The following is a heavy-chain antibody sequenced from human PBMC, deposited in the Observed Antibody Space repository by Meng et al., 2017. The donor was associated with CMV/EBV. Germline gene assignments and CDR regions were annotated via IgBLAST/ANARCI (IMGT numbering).Heavy chain of an antibody. D-gene: IGHD6-13*01. CDR2: IYWDDDK. CDR3: AHKGRRMAAAGINWFDP. Sequence: QIALKQSGAPLVKPTPTLTVTCTFSGFSLSASGVGLGWIRQPPGKALEWLALIYWDDDKRYSPSLKSRLTITKDTSKNQVVLTMTNMDPVDTATYYCAHKGRRMAAAGINWFDPWGQGTLVTVSS. CDR1: GFSLSASGVG. J-gene: IGHJ5*02. V-gene: IGHV2-5*02.